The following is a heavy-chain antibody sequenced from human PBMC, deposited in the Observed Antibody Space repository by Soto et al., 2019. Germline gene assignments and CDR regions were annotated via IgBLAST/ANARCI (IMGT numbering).Heavy chain of an antibody. D-gene: IGHD3-22*01. V-gene: IGHV3-53*04. CDR1: GFTVSSNY. Sequence: EVQLVESGGGLVQPGGSLRLSCAASGFTVSSNYMSWVRQAPGKGLEWVSVIYSGGSTYYADSVKGRFTISRHNSKNTLYLQMHSLRAEDTAVYYCARDLSGITMTPAGGMDVWGQGTTVTVSS. CDR2: IYSGGST. CDR3: ARDLSGITMTPAGGMDV. J-gene: IGHJ6*02.